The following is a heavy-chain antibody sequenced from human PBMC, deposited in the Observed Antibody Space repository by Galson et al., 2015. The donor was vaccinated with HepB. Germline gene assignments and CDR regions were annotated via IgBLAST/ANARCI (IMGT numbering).Heavy chain of an antibody. D-gene: IGHD3-16*01. CDR3: GEGQWGVMDY. J-gene: IGHJ4*02. V-gene: IGHV3-30-3*01. CDR2: ISYDGSNK. Sequence: SLRLSCAASGFTFSSYAMHWVRQAPGKGLEWVAVISYDGSNKYYADSVKGRFTISRDNSKNTLYLQMNSLRAEDTAVYYCGEGQWGVMDYWGQGTLVTVSS. CDR1: GFTFSSYA.